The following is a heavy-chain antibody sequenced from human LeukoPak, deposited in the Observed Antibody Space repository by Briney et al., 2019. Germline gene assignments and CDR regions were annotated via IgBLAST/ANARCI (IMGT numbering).Heavy chain of an antibody. Sequence: ASVKVSCKASGYTFTSYGISWVRQAPGQGLEWMGWISAYNGNTNYAQKLQGRVTMTTDTSTSTAYMELRSLRSDDTAVYYCARDGPYAVGSGSLTYFDYWGQGTLVTVSS. CDR3: ARDGPYAVGSGSLTYFDY. J-gene: IGHJ4*02. V-gene: IGHV1-18*01. CDR1: GYTFTSYG. CDR2: ISAYNGNT. D-gene: IGHD3-10*01.